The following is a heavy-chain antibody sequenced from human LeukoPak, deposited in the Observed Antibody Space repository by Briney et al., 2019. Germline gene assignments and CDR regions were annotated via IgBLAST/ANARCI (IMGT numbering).Heavy chain of an antibody. J-gene: IGHJ4*02. CDR1: GGSISSYY. D-gene: IGHD1-26*01. CDR2: IYYSGCT. CDR3: ARVREILFDY. V-gene: IGHV4-59*01. Sequence: SETLSLTCSVSGGSISSYYWSWIRQPPGKGLEWIGYIYYSGCTNYNPSLKSRVTISVDTSKNQFSLKLSSVTAADTAVYYCARVREILFDYWGQGTLVTVSS.